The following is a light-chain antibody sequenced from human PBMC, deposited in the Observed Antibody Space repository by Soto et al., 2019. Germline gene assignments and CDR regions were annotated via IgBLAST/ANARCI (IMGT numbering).Light chain of an antibody. CDR2: EGS. V-gene: IGLV2-23*01. CDR1: SGDVGTYNL. CDR3: WSYTGDNSYV. J-gene: IGLJ1*01. Sequence: QSALTQPASVSGSPGQSITISCTGTSGDVGTYNLVSWYQQHPGKAPKLMIYEGSKRPSGISTRFSGSTSGNTASLTISGLQAEDEADYYCWSYTGDNSYVFGGGTKVTVL.